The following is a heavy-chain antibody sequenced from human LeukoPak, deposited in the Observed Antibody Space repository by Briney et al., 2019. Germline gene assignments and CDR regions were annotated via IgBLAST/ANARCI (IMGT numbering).Heavy chain of an antibody. J-gene: IGHJ4*02. D-gene: IGHD3-3*01. V-gene: IGHV1-18*01. CDR2: ISAYSGNT. CDR3: ARVHPYDFWSGYYL. CDR1: GYIFTSYG. Sequence: ASVKVSCKASGYIFTSYGISWVRQAPGQGLEWMGWISAYSGNTDYAQKLQGRVTMTTDTSTSTAYTELKSLRSDDTAVYYCARVHPYDFWSGYYLWGQGTLVTVSS.